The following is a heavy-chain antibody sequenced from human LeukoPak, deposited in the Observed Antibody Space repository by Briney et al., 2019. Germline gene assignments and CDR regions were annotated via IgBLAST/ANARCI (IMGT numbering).Heavy chain of an antibody. V-gene: IGHV4-34*01. J-gene: IGHJ4*02. CDR3: ARGLNSSGDY. CDR2: INHRGST. Sequence: PSETLSLTCAVYGGSFSGYYWSWIRQPPGKGLEWIGEINHRGSTNYNPSLKSRVTISVDASRNQFSLKLTSVTAADTAVFYCARGLNSSGDYWGQGTLLTVSS. CDR1: GGSFSGYY. D-gene: IGHD6-25*01.